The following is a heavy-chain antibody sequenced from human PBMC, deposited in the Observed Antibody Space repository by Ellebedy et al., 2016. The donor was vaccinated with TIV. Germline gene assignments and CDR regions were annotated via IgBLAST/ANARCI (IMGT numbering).Heavy chain of an antibody. CDR2: ISAYNGNT. Sequence: AASVKVSCKASGYTFTSYYMHWVRQAPGQGLEWMGWISAYNGNTNYAQKLQGRVTMTTDTSTSTAYMELRSLRSDDTAVYYCARDGDTIFGVVIDNWFDPWGQGTLVTVSS. CDR3: ARDGDTIFGVVIDNWFDP. J-gene: IGHJ5*02. V-gene: IGHV1-18*04. CDR1: GYTFTSYY. D-gene: IGHD3-3*01.